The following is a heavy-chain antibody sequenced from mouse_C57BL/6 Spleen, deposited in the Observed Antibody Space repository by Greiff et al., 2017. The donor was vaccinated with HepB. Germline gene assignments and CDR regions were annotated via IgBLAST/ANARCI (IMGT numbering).Heavy chain of an antibody. D-gene: IGHD1-1*01. Sequence: EESGPGLVKPSQSLSLTCSVTGYSITSGYYWNWIRQFPGNKLEWMGYISYDGSNNYNPSLKNRISITRDTSKNQFFLKLNSVTTEDTATYYCAREGAVVATDYWGQGTTLTVSS. CDR3: AREGAVVATDY. CDR1: GYSITSGYY. J-gene: IGHJ2*01. CDR2: ISYDGSN. V-gene: IGHV3-6*01.